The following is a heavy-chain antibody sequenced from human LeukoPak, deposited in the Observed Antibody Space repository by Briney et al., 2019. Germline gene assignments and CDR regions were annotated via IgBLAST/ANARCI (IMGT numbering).Heavy chain of an antibody. D-gene: IGHD2-21*02. CDR1: GYSISSGYY. CDR3: ARDGLRPPPPPYWGGDCPLDY. J-gene: IGHJ4*02. CDR2: IYHSGST. V-gene: IGHV4-38-2*02. Sequence: SETLSLTCTVSGYSISSGYYWGWIRQPPGEGLEWIGSIYHSGSTYYNPSLKSRVTISVDTSKNQFSLKLSSVTAADTAMYYCARDGLRPPPPPYWGGDCPLDYWGQGTLVSVSS.